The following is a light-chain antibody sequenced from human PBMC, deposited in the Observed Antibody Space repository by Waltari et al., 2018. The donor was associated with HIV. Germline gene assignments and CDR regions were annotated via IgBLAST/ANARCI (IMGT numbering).Light chain of an antibody. V-gene: IGLV1-47*01. CDR3: AAWDDSLSVVV. Sequence: QSVLTQPPSASGTPGQRVTISCSGSSSNIESNHVYWYQQLPGTAPTLLIYRSSQRHSVVPDLCAGSKSGTSASLAISGRRSEDEADYSCAAWDDSLSVVVFGGGTKLTVL. CDR1: SSNIESNH. J-gene: IGLJ2*01. CDR2: RSS.